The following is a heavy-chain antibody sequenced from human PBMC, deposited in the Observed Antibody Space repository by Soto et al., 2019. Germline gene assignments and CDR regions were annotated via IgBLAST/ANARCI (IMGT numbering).Heavy chain of an antibody. CDR1: GFTFSNYA. CDR2: ITSGGST. D-gene: IGHD3-10*01. V-gene: IGHV3-23*01. CDR3: AKAGSGSYGMDV. Sequence: GGSLRLSCAASGFTFSNYAMNWVRQAPGKGLDWVSTITSGGSTDYADSVKGRFTISRDNSKNTLYLQMNSLRAEDTAVYYCAKAGSGSYGMDVWGQGTTVTVSS. J-gene: IGHJ6*02.